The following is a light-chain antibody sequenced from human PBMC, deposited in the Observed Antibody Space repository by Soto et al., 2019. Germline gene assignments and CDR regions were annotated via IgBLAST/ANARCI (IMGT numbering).Light chain of an antibody. J-gene: IGKJ3*01. CDR3: QQYGSSPPVT. CDR1: QSVSSGY. Sequence: EIVLTQSPGTLSLSPGERATLSCRASQSVSSGYLAWYQQKPGQPPRVLIYETYSRATGIPDRFSGSGSGTDFTLTISSLEPEDFAVYYCQQYGSSPPVTFGPGTKVDIK. V-gene: IGKV3-20*01. CDR2: ETY.